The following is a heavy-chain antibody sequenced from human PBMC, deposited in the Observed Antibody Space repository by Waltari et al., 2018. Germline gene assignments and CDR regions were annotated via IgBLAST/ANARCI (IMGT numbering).Heavy chain of an antibody. CDR2: IIEDGRGK. Sequence: EVQLVESGGGLVQPGGSLRLSCAASGFTFSSHSMSWVRQAPGKGREGGASIIEDGRGKYYVDSVKGRFIMSRDNADNSLYLQMNGLRAEDTAVYYCARRESSGWWYFHYWGQGTLVTVSS. V-gene: IGHV3-7*01. D-gene: IGHD6-13*01. CDR1: GFTFSSHS. CDR3: ARRESSGWWYFHY. J-gene: IGHJ4*02.